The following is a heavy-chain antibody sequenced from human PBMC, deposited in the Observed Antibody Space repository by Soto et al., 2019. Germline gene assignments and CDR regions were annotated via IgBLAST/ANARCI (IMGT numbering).Heavy chain of an antibody. D-gene: IGHD6-13*01. J-gene: IGHJ4*02. CDR3: ARGYRQSGYSSSWVFDY. V-gene: IGHV4-31*03. Sequence: QVQLRESGPGLVKPSQTLSLTCTVSGGSINSGGYYWNWIRQHLGKGLEWIGYMYYGGSTYYNPSLRSRVIISADTSENHFSLKLSSVTAAGTAVYFCARGYRQSGYSSSWVFDYWGQGTLVNVSS. CDR1: GGSINSGGYY. CDR2: MYYGGST.